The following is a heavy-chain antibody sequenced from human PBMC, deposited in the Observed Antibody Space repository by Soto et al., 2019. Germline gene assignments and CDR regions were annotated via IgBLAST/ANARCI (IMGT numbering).Heavy chain of an antibody. V-gene: IGHV1-8*01. CDR2: MNPNSGNT. J-gene: IGHJ6*02. CDR1: GYTFTSYD. CDR3: ARAMDVLRFVERLVIGYCMDV. D-gene: IGHD3-3*01. Sequence: QVQLVQSGAEVKQPGASVKVSCKASGYTFTSYDINWVRQATGQGLEWMGWMNPNSGNTGYAQKFQGTVTIPRNTIISTGYMELSGLRREDTAVYCYARAMDVLRFVERLVIGYCMDVWGQGTTGTVSS.